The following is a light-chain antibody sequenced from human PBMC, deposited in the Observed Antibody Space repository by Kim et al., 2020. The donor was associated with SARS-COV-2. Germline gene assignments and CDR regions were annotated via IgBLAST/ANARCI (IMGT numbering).Light chain of an antibody. Sequence: SPEERTTLTCRARQSVGSNYLAWYQQRHGQAPRLLIYGAASRATGIPDRFSGSGSVTDFSLTISRQEPEDFAVYYCQQYGSSPPNTFGQGTKLEI. J-gene: IGKJ2*01. CDR1: QSVGSNY. V-gene: IGKV3-20*01. CDR2: GAA. CDR3: QQYGSSPPNT.